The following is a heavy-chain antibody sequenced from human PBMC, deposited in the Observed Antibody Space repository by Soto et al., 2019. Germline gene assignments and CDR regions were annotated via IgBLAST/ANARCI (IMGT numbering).Heavy chain of an antibody. Sequence: SETLSLTCTVSGGSISSYYWNWIRQPPGKGLEWIGYIYYSGSTNYNPSLKSRVTISVDTSKNQFSLKLSSVTAADTAVYYCARLGGIYGSGPTNNWFDPWGQGTLVTVSS. J-gene: IGHJ5*02. CDR3: ARLGGIYGSGPTNNWFDP. D-gene: IGHD3-10*01. CDR2: IYYSGST. V-gene: IGHV4-59*01. CDR1: GGSISSYY.